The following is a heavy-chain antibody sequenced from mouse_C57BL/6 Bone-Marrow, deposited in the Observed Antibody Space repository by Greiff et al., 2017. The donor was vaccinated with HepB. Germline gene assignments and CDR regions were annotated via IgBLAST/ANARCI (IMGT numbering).Heavy chain of an antibody. CDR2: IHPNSGST. D-gene: IGHD1-1*01. J-gene: IGHJ2*01. CDR3: ASPYYYGSRSFDY. Sequence: QVQLQQPGAELVKPGASVKLSCKASGYTFTSYWMHWVKQRPGQGLEWIGMIHPNSGSTNYNEKFKSKATLTVDKSSSTAYMQFSRLTSEDSAVYYCASPYYYGSRSFDYWGQGTTLTVSS. V-gene: IGHV1-64*01. CDR1: GYTFTSYW.